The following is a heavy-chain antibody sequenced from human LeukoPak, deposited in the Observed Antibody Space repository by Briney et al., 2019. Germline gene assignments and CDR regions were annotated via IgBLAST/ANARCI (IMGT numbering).Heavy chain of an antibody. V-gene: IGHV3-23*01. J-gene: IGHJ3*02. CDR1: GFTFSSYA. CDR3: AKDRYFYDTNSFSPDAFDI. D-gene: IGHD3-22*01. CDR2: ISGSGGST. Sequence: GGSLRLSCAASGFTFSSYAMSWVRQPAGKGLEWVSAISGSGGSTYYADFVTGRFTIARDNAKNSLHLQIDSLRAENTAVYYCAKDRYFYDTNSFSPDAFDIWGQVTMVTVSS.